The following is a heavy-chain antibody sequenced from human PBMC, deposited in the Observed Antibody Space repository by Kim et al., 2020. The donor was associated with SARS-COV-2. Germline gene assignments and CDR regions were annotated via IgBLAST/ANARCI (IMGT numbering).Heavy chain of an antibody. Sequence: GGSLRLSCAASGFTFSSYSMNWVRQAPGKGLEWVSYISSSSSTIYYADSVKGRFTISRDNAKNSLYLQMNSLRDEDTAVYYCARRASCSGGSCYSPPARRYYYYMDVWGKGTTVTVSS. V-gene: IGHV3-48*02. D-gene: IGHD2-15*01. CDR1: GFTFSSYS. CDR2: ISSSSSTI. CDR3: ARRASCSGGSCYSPPARRYYYYMDV. J-gene: IGHJ6*03.